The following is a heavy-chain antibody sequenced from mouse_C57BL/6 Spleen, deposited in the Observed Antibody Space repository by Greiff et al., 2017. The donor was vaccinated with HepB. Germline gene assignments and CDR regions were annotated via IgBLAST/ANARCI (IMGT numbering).Heavy chain of an antibody. Sequence: QVQLRQPGAELVKPGASVKMSCKASGYTFTSYWITWVKQRPGQGLEWIGDIYPGSGSTNYNEKFKSKATLTVDTSSSTAYMQLSSLTSEDSAVYYCARPYYYGSSYGYYFDYWGQGTTLTVSS. V-gene: IGHV1-55*01. CDR1: GYTFTSYW. CDR2: IYPGSGST. J-gene: IGHJ2*01. CDR3: ARPYYYGSSYGYYFDY. D-gene: IGHD1-1*01.